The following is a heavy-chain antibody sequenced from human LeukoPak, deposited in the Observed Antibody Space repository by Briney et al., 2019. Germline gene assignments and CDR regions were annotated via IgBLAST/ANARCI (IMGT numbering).Heavy chain of an antibody. D-gene: IGHD6-25*01. CDR1: GGSFSGYY. Sequence: SETQSLTCAVYGGSFSGYYWSWIRQPPGKGLEWIGEINHSGSTNYNPSLKSRVTISVDTSKNQFSLKLSSVTAADTAVYYCARGDIGGYDVWGKGTTVIVSS. J-gene: IGHJ6*04. CDR3: ARGDIGGYDV. V-gene: IGHV4-34*01. CDR2: INHSGST.